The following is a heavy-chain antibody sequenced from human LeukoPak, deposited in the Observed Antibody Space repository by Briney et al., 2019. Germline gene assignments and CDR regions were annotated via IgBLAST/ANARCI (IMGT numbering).Heavy chain of an antibody. J-gene: IGHJ4*02. CDR3: ARDRWELRH. V-gene: IGHV4-34*01. D-gene: IGHD1-26*01. CDR1: GGSFSGYY. CDR2: INHSGST. Sequence: SETLSLTCAVYGGSFSGYYWSWIRQPPGKGLEWIGEINHSGSTNYNPSLKSRVTISVDTSKNQFSLKLSSVTAADTAVYYCARDRWELRHWGQGTLVTVSS.